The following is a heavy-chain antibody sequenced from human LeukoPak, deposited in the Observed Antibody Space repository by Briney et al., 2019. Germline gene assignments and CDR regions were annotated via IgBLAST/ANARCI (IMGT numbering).Heavy chain of an antibody. J-gene: IGHJ6*02. CDR1: GFTFSSYS. D-gene: IGHD3-3*01. Sequence: GGSLRLPCAASGFTFSSYSMNWVRQAPGKGLEWVSSISSSSSYIYYADSVKGRFTISRDNAKNSLYLQMNSLRAEDTAVYYCARDGTYYDARMDVWGQGTTVTVSS. CDR2: ISSSSSYI. V-gene: IGHV3-21*01. CDR3: ARDGTYYDARMDV.